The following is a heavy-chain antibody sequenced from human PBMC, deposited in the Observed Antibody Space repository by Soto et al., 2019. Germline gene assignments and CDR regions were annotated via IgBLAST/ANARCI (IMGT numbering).Heavy chain of an antibody. J-gene: IGHJ4*02. CDR3: ARVPPTRSYSSSWNSFDY. CDR1: GGSISSTNW. Sequence: QVQLQESGPGLVKPSGTLSLTCVVSGGSISSTNWWSWVRQPPGKGLEWIGEIHHSGSTNYNPTLKRRVTRYVYKPKHDSSLKFTFVTAADAAVYYCARVPPTRSYSSSWNSFDYWGQGTLVTVSS. D-gene: IGHD6-13*01. V-gene: IGHV4-4*02. CDR2: IHHSGST.